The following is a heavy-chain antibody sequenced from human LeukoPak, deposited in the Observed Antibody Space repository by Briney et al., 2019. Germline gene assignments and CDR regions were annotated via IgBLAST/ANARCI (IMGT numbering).Heavy chain of an antibody. Sequence: GGSLRLSCTASGFTFSIYNMNWVRQAPGKGLEWVALISSSSGYLYYTDSVKGRFTISRDNAKNSLYLQMSNLRAEDTAVYYCARGGHRQKEFWGQGTLVTVSS. CDR2: ISSSSGYL. CDR3: ARGGHRQKEF. J-gene: IGHJ4*02. V-gene: IGHV3-21*01. CDR1: GFTFSIYN. D-gene: IGHD3-10*01.